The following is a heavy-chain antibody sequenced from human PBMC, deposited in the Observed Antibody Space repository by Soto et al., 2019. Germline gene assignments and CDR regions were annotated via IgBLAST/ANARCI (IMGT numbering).Heavy chain of an antibody. J-gene: IGHJ6*02. CDR3: ARQASTIFGVVKAYSNYYGMDV. V-gene: IGHV5-51*01. CDR2: IYPGDSDT. D-gene: IGHD3-3*01. Sequence: PXXSLKISCKGSGYSFTSYWIGWVRQMPGKGLEWMGIIYPGDSDTRYSPSFQGQVTISADKSISTAYLQWSSLKASDTAMYYCARQASTIFGVVKAYSNYYGMDVWGQGTTVTVS. CDR1: GYSFTSYW.